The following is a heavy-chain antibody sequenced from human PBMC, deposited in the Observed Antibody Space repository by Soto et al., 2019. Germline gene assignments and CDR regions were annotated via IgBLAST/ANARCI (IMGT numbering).Heavy chain of an antibody. CDR2: IYWDDDK. D-gene: IGHD3-3*01. Sequence: QITLKESGPTVVKPTETLTLTCTFSGFSLTTSGVGVGWVRQSPGKAPEWLALIYWDDDKRYSTSLKSRLTITTETSKNQVVLTMANVDPADTATYYCAHRVLRTVFGLVTTTAIYFDFWGQGTPVVVSS. CDR3: AHRVLRTVFGLVTTTAIYFDF. CDR1: GFSLTTSGVG. J-gene: IGHJ4*02. V-gene: IGHV2-5*02.